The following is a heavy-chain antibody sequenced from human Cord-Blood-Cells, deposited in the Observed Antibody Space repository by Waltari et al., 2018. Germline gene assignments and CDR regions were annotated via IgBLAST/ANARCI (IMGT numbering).Heavy chain of an antibody. CDR3: ARGDYDFWSGYYNNFDY. CDR2: MNPNSGNT. Sequence: QVQLVQSGAEVKKPGASVKVSCKASGYTFTSYDINWVRQATGQGLEWMGWMNPNSGNTGYAQKFQGRVTITRNTSISTAYMERSSLRSEDTAVYYCARGDYDFWSGYYNNFDYWGQGTLVTVSS. CDR1: GYTFTSYD. V-gene: IGHV1-8*03. D-gene: IGHD3-3*01. J-gene: IGHJ4*02.